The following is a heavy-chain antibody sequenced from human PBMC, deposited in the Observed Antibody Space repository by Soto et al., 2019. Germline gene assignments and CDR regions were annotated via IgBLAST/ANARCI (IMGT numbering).Heavy chain of an antibody. J-gene: IGHJ6*03. V-gene: IGHV3-49*03. CDR2: IRSKVYGGTT. D-gene: IGHD3-3*01. CDR1: GFTFGDYA. Sequence: PGGSLRLSCTASGFTFGDYAMSWFRQAPGKGLEWVSFIRSKVYGGTTEYAASVKGRFTISRDDSKSIAYLQMNSLKTEDTAVYYCTRDKEIFGYYYMDVWGKGTTVTVSS. CDR3: TRDKEIFGYYYMDV.